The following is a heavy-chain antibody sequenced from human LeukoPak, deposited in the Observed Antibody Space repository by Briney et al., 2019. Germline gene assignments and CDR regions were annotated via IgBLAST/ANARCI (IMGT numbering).Heavy chain of an antibody. D-gene: IGHD3-9*01. Sequence: GGSLILSCTASGFTFGDYAMSWVRQAPGKGLEWVGFIRSKAYGGTTEYAASVKGRFTISRDDSKSIAHLQMNSLKTENTAVYYCTRYYDILTGYYTDYWGQGTLVTVSS. CDR3: TRYYDILTGYYTDY. V-gene: IGHV3-49*04. CDR2: IRSKAYGGTT. CDR1: GFTFGDYA. J-gene: IGHJ4*02.